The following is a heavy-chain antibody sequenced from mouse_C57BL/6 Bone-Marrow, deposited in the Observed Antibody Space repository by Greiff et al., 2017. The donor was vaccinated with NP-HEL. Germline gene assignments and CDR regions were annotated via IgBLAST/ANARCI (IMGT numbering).Heavy chain of an antibody. CDR3: VSITTVVAYWYFDV. CDR1: GFNIKDYY. D-gene: IGHD1-1*01. Sequence: EVKLVESGAELVKPGASVKLSCTASGFNIKDYYMHWVKQRTEQGLEWIGRIDPEDGETKYAPKFQGKATITADTSSNTAYLQLSSLTSEDTAVYYCVSITTVVAYWYFDVWGTGTTVTVSS. V-gene: IGHV14-2*01. CDR2: IDPEDGET. J-gene: IGHJ1*03.